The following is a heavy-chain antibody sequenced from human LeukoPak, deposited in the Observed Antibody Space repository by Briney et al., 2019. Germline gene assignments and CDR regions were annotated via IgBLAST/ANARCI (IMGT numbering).Heavy chain of an antibody. CDR3: ARGLLFSWFGP. Sequence: PSETLSLTCTVSGGSISSYYWSWIRQPPGKGLEWIGYIYYSGSTYYNPSLKSRVTISVDTSKNQFSLKLSSVTAADTAVYYCARGLLFSWFGPWGQGTLVTVSS. V-gene: IGHV4-59*12. CDR2: IYYSGST. D-gene: IGHD2-21*02. J-gene: IGHJ5*02. CDR1: GGSISSYY.